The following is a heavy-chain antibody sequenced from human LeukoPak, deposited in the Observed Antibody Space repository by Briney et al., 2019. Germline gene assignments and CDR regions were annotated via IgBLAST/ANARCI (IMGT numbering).Heavy chain of an antibody. CDR2: MSTNIGRT. J-gene: IGHJ4*02. CDR3: AKPPYGRDVYNYFDY. D-gene: IGHD5-24*01. CDR1: RFTFANYA. Sequence: GGSLRLSCAASRFTFANYAMSWVRQAPGKGLEWVSGMSTNIGRTFYADSVKGRFTISRDNSKSTLYLQMNTLRVQDTAVYYCAKPPYGRDVYNYFDYWGQGTPVTVSS. V-gene: IGHV3-23*01.